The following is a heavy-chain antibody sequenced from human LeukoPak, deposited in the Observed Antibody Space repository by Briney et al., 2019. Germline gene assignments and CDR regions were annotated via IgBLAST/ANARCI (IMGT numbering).Heavy chain of an antibody. D-gene: IGHD3-3*01. V-gene: IGHV5-51*01. CDR2: IYCDGSKT. J-gene: IGHJ5*02. Sequence: GESLKISCQTSGYIFTDYWIGWVRQMPGKGLEWMAIIYCDGSKTIYSPSFQTQVTISVDKSTNTAYLQWSSLKASDTAMYYCARNKGYDRRSFQFDPWGQGTLVTVSS. CDR3: ARNKGYDRRSFQFDP. CDR1: GYIFTDYW.